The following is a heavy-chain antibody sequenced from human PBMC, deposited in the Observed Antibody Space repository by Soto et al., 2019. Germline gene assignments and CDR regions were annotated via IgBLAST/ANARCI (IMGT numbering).Heavy chain of an antibody. CDR3: ARQGCPPPWFDP. Sequence: QVQLVQSGAEVKKPGASVKVSCKASGYTFTNYGISWVRQAPGQGLEWMGWISGYNGNTNYAQKLQGRVTMTKDTSTSTPYMELRSLRSVDTAVYYCARQGCPPPWFDPWGQGTLVTVSS. CDR1: GYTFTNYG. V-gene: IGHV1-18*01. CDR2: ISGYNGNT. J-gene: IGHJ5*02.